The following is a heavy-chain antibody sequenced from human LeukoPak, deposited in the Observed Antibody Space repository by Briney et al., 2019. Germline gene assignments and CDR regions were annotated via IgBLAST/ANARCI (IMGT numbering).Heavy chain of an antibody. Sequence: SVKVSCKASGGTFSSYAISWVRQAPGQGLEWMGGIIPILGIANYAQKFQGRVTITADKSTSTAYMELSSLRSEDTAVYYCARSLWFQLNNWFDPWGQGTLVTVSS. J-gene: IGHJ5*02. CDR1: GGTFSSYA. CDR2: IIPILGIA. D-gene: IGHD3-10*01. V-gene: IGHV1-69*10. CDR3: ARSLWFQLNNWFDP.